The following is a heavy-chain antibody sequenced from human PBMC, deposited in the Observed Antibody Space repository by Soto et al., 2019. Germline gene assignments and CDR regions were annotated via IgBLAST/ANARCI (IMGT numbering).Heavy chain of an antibody. J-gene: IGHJ6*02. V-gene: IGHV4-30-4*01. CDR3: ARDEDHYGSGSINAPRYYYYYGMDV. Sequence: SETLSLTCTASGGSISSGDYYWSWIRQPPGKGLEWIGYIYYSGSTYYNPSLKSRVTISVDTSKNQFSLKLSSVTAADTAVYYCARDEDHYGSGSINAPRYYYYYGMDVWGQGTTVTVSS. CDR1: GGSISSGDYY. CDR2: IYYSGST. D-gene: IGHD3-10*01.